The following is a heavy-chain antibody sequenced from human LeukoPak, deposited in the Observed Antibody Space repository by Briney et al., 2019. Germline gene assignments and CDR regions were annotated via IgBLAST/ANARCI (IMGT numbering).Heavy chain of an antibody. Sequence: SETLSLTCTVSGSSISSRSYYWGRIRQPPGTGQESIGSIYYSGSTYYNPSLKSRVTISVDTSKHQFSLKLISVTAADTAVYYCARQILGRWLYDYWGPGTLITVSS. CDR1: GSSISSRSYY. CDR2: IYYSGST. V-gene: IGHV4-39*01. J-gene: IGHJ4*02. CDR3: ARQILGRWLYDY. D-gene: IGHD3-16*01.